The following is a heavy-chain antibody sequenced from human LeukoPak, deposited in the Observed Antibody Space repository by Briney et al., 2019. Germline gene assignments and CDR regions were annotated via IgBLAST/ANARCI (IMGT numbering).Heavy chain of an antibody. V-gene: IGHV3-30*03. D-gene: IGHD1-26*01. J-gene: IGHJ4*02. CDR3: AIFASGSYTNLYYFDY. Sequence: PGRSLRLSCAASGFIFSSYAMHWVRQAPGKGLEWVAVISYDGSNKYYADSVKGRFTISRDNSKNTLYLQMNSLRAEGTAVYYCAIFASGSYTNLYYFDYWGQGTLVTVSS. CDR1: GFIFSSYA. CDR2: ISYDGSNK.